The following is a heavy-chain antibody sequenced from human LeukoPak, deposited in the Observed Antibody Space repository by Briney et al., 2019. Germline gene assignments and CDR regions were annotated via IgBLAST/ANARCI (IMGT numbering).Heavy chain of an antibody. J-gene: IGHJ5*02. CDR1: GGSFSGYY. V-gene: IGHV4-34*01. CDR2: INHSGST. CDR3: ARVTVGATGWFDP. Sequence: SETLSLTCAVYGGSFSGYYWSWIRQPPGKGLEWIGEINHSGSTNYNPSLKSRVTISVDRSKNQFSLKLSSVTAADTAVYYCARVTVGATGWFDPWGQGTLVTVSS. D-gene: IGHD1-26*01.